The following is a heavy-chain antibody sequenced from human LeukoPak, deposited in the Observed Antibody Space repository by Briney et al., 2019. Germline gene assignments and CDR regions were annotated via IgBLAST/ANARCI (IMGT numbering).Heavy chain of an antibody. CDR2: IYLSACT. J-gene: IGHJ4*02. CDR1: GGSLRSYY. V-gene: IGHV4-4*07. D-gene: IGHD5-24*01. Sequence: SETLSLTCTVSGGSLRSYYCSWIRQSAGKGLEWIGRIYLSACTNYNPSLESRVTMSVDTSKNQFSLKLSSVTAADTAVYYCARGLRDGYNGDYWSQGTLVTVSS. CDR3: ARGLRDGYNGDY.